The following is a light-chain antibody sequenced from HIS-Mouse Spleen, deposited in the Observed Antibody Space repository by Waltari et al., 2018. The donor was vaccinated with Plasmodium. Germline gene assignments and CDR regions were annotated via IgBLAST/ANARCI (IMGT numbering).Light chain of an antibody. V-gene: IGLV3-10*01. CDR3: YSTDSSGNHRV. CDR2: EDS. Sequence: SYELTQPPSVSVSPGQTARITCSGDALPKKYAYWYQQKSGLAPVLVIYEDSKRPSGIPEGCSGSSSGTMATLTISGAQVEDEADYYCYSTDSSGNHRVFGGGTKLTVL. CDR1: ALPKKY. J-gene: IGLJ3*02.